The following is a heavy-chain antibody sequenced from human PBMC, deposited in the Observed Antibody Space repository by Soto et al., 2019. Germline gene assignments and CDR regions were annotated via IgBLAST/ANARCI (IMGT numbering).Heavy chain of an antibody. Sequence: ASVKVSYKASGYTFTGHYIHWVRQAPEQGPEWMGEIGPESGATRYAQKFQGRVTMTMDTSVTTVYMELKNLSPDDTAVYYCGRGRSGQIVVFYWGQGTPGTASS. D-gene: IGHD1-26*01. V-gene: IGHV1-2*02. CDR2: IGPESGAT. CDR1: GYTFTGHY. J-gene: IGHJ4*02. CDR3: GRGRSGQIVVFY.